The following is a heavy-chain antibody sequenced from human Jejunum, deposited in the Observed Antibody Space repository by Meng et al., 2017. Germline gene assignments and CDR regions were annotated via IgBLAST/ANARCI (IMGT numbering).Heavy chain of an antibody. CDR1: GFTLMNYP. CDR2: ISERGETT. Sequence: GESLKISCTASGFTLMNYPMSWVRQVPGQGLQWVSLISERGETTSYADSVKGRFTISRDDSKDTLYLQMNSLRAEDTAVYYCVGRAWLEYWGQGTLVTVSS. CDR3: VGRAWLEY. V-gene: IGHV3-23*01. J-gene: IGHJ4*02. D-gene: IGHD6-19*01.